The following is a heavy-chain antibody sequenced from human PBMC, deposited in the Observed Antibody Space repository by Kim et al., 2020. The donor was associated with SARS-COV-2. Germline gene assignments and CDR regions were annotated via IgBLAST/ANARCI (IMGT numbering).Heavy chain of an antibody. Sequence: GESLKISCKGSGYSFTSYWISWVRQMPGKGLEWMGRIDPSDSYTNYSPSFQGHVTISADKSINTAYLQWSSLKASDTAMYYCARLPQDADCSSTSCVGVDDYWGQGTLVTVSS. J-gene: IGHJ4*02. CDR1: GYSFTSYW. V-gene: IGHV5-10-1*01. D-gene: IGHD2-2*01. CDR3: ARLPQDADCSSTSCVGVDDY. CDR2: IDPSDSYT.